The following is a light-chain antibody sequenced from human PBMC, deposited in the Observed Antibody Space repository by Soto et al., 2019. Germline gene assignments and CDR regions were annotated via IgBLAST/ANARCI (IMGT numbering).Light chain of an antibody. CDR1: QSISRY. V-gene: IGKV1-39*01. CDR3: QQSYSTPRT. J-gene: IGKJ1*01. Sequence: DIQMTQYPSSLSASVCDSVTITCRASQSISRYLNWYKQKPWKAPKLLIYAASSLQSGVQSRFSGSGSGTDFTLTISSLQPEDFATYYCQQSYSTPRTFGQGTKVEIK. CDR2: AAS.